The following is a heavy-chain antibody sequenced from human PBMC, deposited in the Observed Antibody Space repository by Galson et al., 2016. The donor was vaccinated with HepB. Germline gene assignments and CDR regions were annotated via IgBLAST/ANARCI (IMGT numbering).Heavy chain of an antibody. CDR2: IYVSGTT. CDR1: GGSISSSSYY. J-gene: IGHJ5*02. V-gene: IGHV4-39*01. CDR3: ARVGDRAWPPDNRFDP. Sequence: SETLSLTCTVSGGSISSSSYYWGWIRQPPGKGLDCIGTIYVSGTTYYNPSLKSRVTMSIDTSKNQFSLKLASVPAADTAVYYCARVGDRAWPPDNRFDPWGQGILVTVSS. D-gene: IGHD2-21*01.